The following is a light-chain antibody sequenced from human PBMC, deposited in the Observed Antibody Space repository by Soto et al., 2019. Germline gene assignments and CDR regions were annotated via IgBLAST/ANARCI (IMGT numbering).Light chain of an antibody. J-gene: IGKJ2*01. V-gene: IGKV3-15*01. Sequence: EIVMTQSPVTLSLSPGERATLSCRASQSVTSKLAWFQQKPGQAPRLLIYATSTRATGVPARFSGSGSGTEFTLTISSLQSEDFAVYSCQQYNNRPHTFGQGTKLEIK. CDR1: QSVTSK. CDR3: QQYNNRPHT. CDR2: ATS.